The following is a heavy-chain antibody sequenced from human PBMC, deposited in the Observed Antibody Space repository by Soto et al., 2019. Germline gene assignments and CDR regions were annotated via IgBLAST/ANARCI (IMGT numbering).Heavy chain of an antibody. D-gene: IGHD3-3*01. J-gene: IGHJ4*02. CDR2: IKSKTDGGTT. V-gene: IGHV3-15*01. Sequence: PGGSLRLSCAASGFTFSNAWMSWVRQAPGKGLEWVGRIKSKTDGGTTDYAAPVKGRFTISRDDSKNTLYLQMNSLKTEDTAVYYCTTEVWSLINVDYWGQGTLVTVSS. CDR1: GFTFSNAW. CDR3: TTEVWSLINVDY.